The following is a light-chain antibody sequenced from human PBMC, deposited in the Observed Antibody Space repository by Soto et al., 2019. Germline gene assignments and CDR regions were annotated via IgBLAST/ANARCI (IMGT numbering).Light chain of an antibody. CDR2: GAT. CDR1: QSVSFSY. CDR3: QQYGSPPLT. J-gene: IGKJ4*01. Sequence: EIVLTQSPGTLSLSPGDRATLSYRASQSVSFSYLAWYQQKAGQAPRLLIYGATSRATGIPDRFSGSESGTDFPLTISRLEPEDFAVYYCQQYGSPPLTFGGGTKVEIK. V-gene: IGKV3-20*01.